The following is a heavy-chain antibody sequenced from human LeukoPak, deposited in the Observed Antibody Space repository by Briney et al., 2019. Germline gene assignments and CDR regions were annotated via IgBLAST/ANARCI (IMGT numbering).Heavy chain of an antibody. CDR3: ARSGGYYPDY. V-gene: IGHV3-48*04. CDR1: GFTFSSYS. Sequence: GRSLRLSGAASGFTFSSYSMNWVRQAPGKGLEWVSYISSVSSSINYADSVKGRFTISRDNAKDSLYLQMNSLRAEDTAVYYCARSGGYYPDYWGQGTLVTVSS. J-gene: IGHJ4*02. CDR2: ISSVSSSI. D-gene: IGHD3-22*01.